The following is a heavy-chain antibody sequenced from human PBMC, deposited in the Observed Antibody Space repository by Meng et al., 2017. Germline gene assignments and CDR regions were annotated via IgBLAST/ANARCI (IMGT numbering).Heavy chain of an antibody. Sequence: QRQLEESGPGLVKPSETLSLNCTGSGGCISSSSYYWGWIRQPPGKGLEWSGSIYYSGSTYYNPSLKSRVTISVDTSKNQFSLKLSSVTAADTAVYYCARGYHYYYDSSGPFNWFDPWGQGTLVTVSS. D-gene: IGHD3-22*01. J-gene: IGHJ5*02. CDR3: ARGYHYYYDSSGPFNWFDP. CDR2: IYYSGST. V-gene: IGHV4-39*07. CDR1: GGCISSSSYY.